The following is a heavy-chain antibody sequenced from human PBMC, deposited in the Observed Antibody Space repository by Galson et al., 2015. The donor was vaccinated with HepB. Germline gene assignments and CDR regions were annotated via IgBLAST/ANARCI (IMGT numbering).Heavy chain of an antibody. V-gene: IGHV3-30*18. Sequence: SLRLSCAASGFTFSSYGMHWVRQAPGKGLEWVAVISYDGSNKYYADSVKGRFTISRDNSKNTLYLQMNSLRAEDTAVYYCAKDRHPYSGSYYLDYWGQGTLVTVSS. J-gene: IGHJ4*02. D-gene: IGHD1-26*01. CDR2: ISYDGSNK. CDR3: AKDRHPYSGSYYLDY. CDR1: GFTFSSYG.